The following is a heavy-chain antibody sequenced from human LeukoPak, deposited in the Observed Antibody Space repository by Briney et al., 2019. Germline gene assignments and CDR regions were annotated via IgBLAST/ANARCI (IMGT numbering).Heavy chain of an antibody. CDR3: ARSTYYNFDY. CDR1: GGSFSGYY. J-gene: IGHJ4*02. CDR2: INHSGST. Sequence: SETLSLTCAVYGGSFSGYYWSWIRQPPGKGLEWIGEINHSGSTNYNPSLKSRVTISVDTSKNQFSLRLGSVTAADTAVYYCARSTYYNFDYWGQGTLVTVSS. D-gene: IGHD3-22*01. V-gene: IGHV4-34*01.